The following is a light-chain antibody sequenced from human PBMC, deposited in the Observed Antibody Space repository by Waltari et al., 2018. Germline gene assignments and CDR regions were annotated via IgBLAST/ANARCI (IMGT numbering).Light chain of an antibody. CDR2: DVN. CDR1: SRDVGLYNY. J-gene: IGLJ3*02. V-gene: IGLV2-14*01. CDR3: SSYTTSDTIWV. Sequence: QSALTQPASVSGSPGQSITITCTGTSRDVGLYNYVSWYQQHPGKAPKVIIYDVNTRPAGVSDRFSGSKSGNTASLTISGLQAEDEADYHCSSYTTSDTIWVFGGGTKLTVL.